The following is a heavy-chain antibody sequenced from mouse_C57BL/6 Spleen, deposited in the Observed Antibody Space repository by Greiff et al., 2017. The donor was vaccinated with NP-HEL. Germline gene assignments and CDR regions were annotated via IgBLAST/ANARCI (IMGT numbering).Heavy chain of an antibody. CDR2: ISSGSSTI. D-gene: IGHD1-1*01. V-gene: IGHV5-17*01. Sequence: EVNVVESGGGLVKPGGSLKLSCAASGFTFSDYGMHWVRQAPEKGLEWVAYISSGSSTIYYADTVKGRFTISRDNAKNTLFLQMTSLRSEDTAMYYCARATAGWYFDVWGTGTTVTVSS. CDR3: ARATAGWYFDV. J-gene: IGHJ1*03. CDR1: GFTFSDYG.